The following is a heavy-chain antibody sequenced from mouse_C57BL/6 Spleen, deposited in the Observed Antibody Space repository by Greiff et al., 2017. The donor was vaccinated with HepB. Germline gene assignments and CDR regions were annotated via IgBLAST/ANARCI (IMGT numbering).Heavy chain of an antibody. D-gene: IGHD1-1*01. CDR1: GFTFSSYA. V-gene: IGHV5-4*01. J-gene: IGHJ3*01. CDR2: ISDGGSYT. Sequence: EVKLVESGGGLVKPGGSLKLSCAASGFTFSSYAMSWVRQTPEKRLEWVATISDGGSYTYYPDNVKGRFTISRDNAKNNLYLQMSHLKSEDTAMYYCARDRGVVATEGFAYWGQGTLVTVSA. CDR3: ARDRGVVATEGFAY.